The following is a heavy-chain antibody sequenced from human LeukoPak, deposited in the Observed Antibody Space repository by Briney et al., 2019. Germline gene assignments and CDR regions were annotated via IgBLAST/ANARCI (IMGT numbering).Heavy chain of an antibody. CDR1: GFTFSSYS. D-gene: IGHD3-3*01. J-gene: IGHJ4*02. V-gene: IGHV3-48*01. CDR2: ISSSSSTI. Sequence: PGGSLRLSCAASGFTFSSYSMNWVRQAPGKGLEWVSYISSSSSTIYYADSVKGRFTISRDNAKNSLYLQMNSLRAEDTAVYYCARGDFWSGFDYWGQGTLVTVSS. CDR3: ARGDFWSGFDY.